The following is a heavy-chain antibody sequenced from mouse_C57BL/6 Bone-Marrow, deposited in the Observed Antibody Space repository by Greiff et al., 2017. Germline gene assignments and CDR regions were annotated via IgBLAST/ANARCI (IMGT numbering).Heavy chain of an antibody. D-gene: IGHD2-3*01. CDR2: INYDGSST. V-gene: IGHV5-16*01. Sequence: EVQLVESEGGLVQPGSSMKLSCTASGFTFSDYYMAWVRQVPEKGLEWVANINYDGSSTYYLDSLKSRFIISRDNAKNILYLQMSSLKSEDTATYYCAREGSGYFYFDYWGQGTTLTVSS. J-gene: IGHJ2*01. CDR3: AREGSGYFYFDY. CDR1: GFTFSDYY.